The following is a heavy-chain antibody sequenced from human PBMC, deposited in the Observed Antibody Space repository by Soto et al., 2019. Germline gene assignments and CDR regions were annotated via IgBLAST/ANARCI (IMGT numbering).Heavy chain of an antibody. D-gene: IGHD5-18*01. CDR3: ARVWEYSYGSYYFDY. CDR2: IYYSGST. V-gene: IGHV4-59*01. CDR1: GGSISSYY. J-gene: IGHJ4*02. Sequence: SETLSLTCTVSGGSISSYYWSWIRQRPGKGLEWIGYIYYSGSTNYNPSLKSRVTISVDTSKNQFSLKLSSVTAADTAVYYCARVWEYSYGSYYFDYWGQGTLVTVSS.